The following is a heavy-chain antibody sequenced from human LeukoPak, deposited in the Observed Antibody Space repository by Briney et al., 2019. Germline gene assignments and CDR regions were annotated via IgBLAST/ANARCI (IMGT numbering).Heavy chain of an antibody. J-gene: IGHJ4*02. Sequence: GASVKVSCKASGYTSTGYYMHWVRQAPGQGLEWMGWINPNSGGTNYAQKFQGRVTMTRDTSISTAYMELSRLRSDDTAVYYCARVVARRSSGWYPGAGYWGQGTLVTVSS. V-gene: IGHV1-2*02. CDR3: ARVVARRSSGWYPGAGY. D-gene: IGHD6-19*01. CDR2: INPNSGGT. CDR1: GYTSTGYY.